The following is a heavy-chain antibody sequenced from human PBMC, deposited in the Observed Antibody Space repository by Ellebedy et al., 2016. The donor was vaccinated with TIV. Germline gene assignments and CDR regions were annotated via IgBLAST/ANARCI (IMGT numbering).Heavy chain of an antibody. J-gene: IGHJ5*02. Sequence: SETLSLXCTVSGGSVSSGSYYWNWIRQPPGKGLEWIGYIYYSGSTNYNPSLKSRVTISVDTSKNQFSLKLSSVTAADTAVYYCARGRDYYDSSGYYYNWFDPWGQGTLVTVSS. D-gene: IGHD3-22*01. V-gene: IGHV4-61*01. CDR2: IYYSGST. CDR1: GGSVSSGSYY. CDR3: ARGRDYYDSSGYYYNWFDP.